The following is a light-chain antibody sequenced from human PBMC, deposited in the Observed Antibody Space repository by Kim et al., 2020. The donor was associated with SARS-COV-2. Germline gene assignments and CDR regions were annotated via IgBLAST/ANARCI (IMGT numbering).Light chain of an antibody. CDR2: GAS. J-gene: IGKJ3*01. CDR1: QSVSGSY. V-gene: IGKV3-20*01. CDR3: QQYGSSPPT. Sequence: APGERATLACRASQSVSGSYLAWYQQKPGQAPRLLIYGASSRATGIPDRFSGSGSGTDFTLTISRLEPEDFAVYSCQQYGSSPPTFGPGTKVDIK.